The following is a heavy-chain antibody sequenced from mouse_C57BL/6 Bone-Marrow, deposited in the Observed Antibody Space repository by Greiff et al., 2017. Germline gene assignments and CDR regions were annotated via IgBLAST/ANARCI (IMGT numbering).Heavy chain of an antibody. CDR1: GYAFTNYL. Sequence: LVESGAELVRPGTSVKVSCKASGYAFTNYLIEWVKQRPGQGLEWIGVINPGSGGTNYNEKFKGKATLTADKSSSTAYMQLSSLTSEDSAVYCCAAVVATGGYWGQGTTLTVSS. V-gene: IGHV1-54*01. CDR3: AAVVATGGY. J-gene: IGHJ2*01. CDR2: INPGSGGT. D-gene: IGHD1-1*01.